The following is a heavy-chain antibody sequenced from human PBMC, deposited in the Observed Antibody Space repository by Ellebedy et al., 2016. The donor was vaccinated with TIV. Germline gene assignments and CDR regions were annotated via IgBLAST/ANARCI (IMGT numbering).Heavy chain of an antibody. V-gene: IGHV4-31*03. D-gene: IGHD2-2*01. CDR2: IYYSGST. CDR3: AAYCTSLTCYKTFDY. J-gene: IGHJ4*02. CDR1: GGSISSGGYY. Sequence: SETLSLXCTVSGGSISSGGYYWNWIRQHPGKGLEWIGYIYYSGSTYYNPSLESRVVMSVDTSKNEFSLNLTSMTAADTAVYYCAAYCTSLTCYKTFDYWGQGTLVTVSS.